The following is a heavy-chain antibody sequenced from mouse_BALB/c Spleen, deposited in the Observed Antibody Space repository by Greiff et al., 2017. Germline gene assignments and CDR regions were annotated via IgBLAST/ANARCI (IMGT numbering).Heavy chain of an antibody. J-gene: IGHJ2*01. D-gene: IGHD4-1*01. Sequence: EVNLVESGGGLVKPGGSLKLSCAASGFAFSSYDMSWVRQTPEKRLEWVAYISSGGGSTYYPDTVKGRFTISRDNAKNTLYLQMSSLKSEDTAMYYCARSQPNWDYWGQGTTLTVSS. CDR3: ARSQPNWDY. CDR1: GFAFSSYD. V-gene: IGHV5-12-1*01. CDR2: ISSGGGST.